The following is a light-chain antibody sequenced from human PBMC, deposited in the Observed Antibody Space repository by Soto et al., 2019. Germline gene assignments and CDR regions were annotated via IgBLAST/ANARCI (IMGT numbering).Light chain of an antibody. CDR3: LQVFNFPRA. V-gene: IGKV1-6*02. CDR2: DAS. J-gene: IGKJ1*01. CDR1: QDIGND. Sequence: AIQMTQSPSSLAGSVGDRLTITCRASQDIGNDLGWYQQKPGKAPKLLIYDASSLQSGVSSRFSGSGSGTEFTLTISSLQPEDFATYYCLQVFNFPRAFGQGTKVDIK.